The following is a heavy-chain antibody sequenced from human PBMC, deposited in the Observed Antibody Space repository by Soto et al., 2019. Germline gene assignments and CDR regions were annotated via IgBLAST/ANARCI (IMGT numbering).Heavy chain of an antibody. Sequence: PGGSLRLSCEASGFTFSNAWMSWVRQAPGKGLEWVGRIKSKTDGGTTDYAAPVKGKFTISRDDSKNTLYLEMSSLKIEDTAVYYCTTDCPDIAVVPPKDFTESSSYYNEGYWGQGTLVTVSS. CDR1: GFTFSNAW. J-gene: IGHJ4*02. V-gene: IGHV3-15*01. CDR3: TTDCPDIAVVPPKDFTESSSYYNEGY. CDR2: IKSKTDGGTT. D-gene: IGHD3-22*01.